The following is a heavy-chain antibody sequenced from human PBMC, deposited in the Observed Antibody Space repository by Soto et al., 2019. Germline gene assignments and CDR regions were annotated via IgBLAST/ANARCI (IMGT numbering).Heavy chain of an antibody. CDR1: GFTFSSYG. D-gene: IGHD3-22*01. CDR2: ISYDGSNK. CDR3: AKDVWDSSGYYLGFYYYGMDV. V-gene: IGHV3-30*18. Sequence: QVQLVESGGGVVQPGRSLRLSCAASGFTFSSYGMHWVRQAPGKGLEWVAVISYDGSNKYYADSVKGRFTISRDNSKNTLYLQMNSLRAEDTAVYYCAKDVWDSSGYYLGFYYYGMDVW. J-gene: IGHJ6*01.